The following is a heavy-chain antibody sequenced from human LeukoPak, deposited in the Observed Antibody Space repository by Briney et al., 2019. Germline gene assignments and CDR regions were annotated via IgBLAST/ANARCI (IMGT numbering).Heavy chain of an antibody. CDR1: GGTFSSYA. CDR2: IIPIFGTA. D-gene: IGHD4-17*01. V-gene: IGHV1-69*06. J-gene: IGHJ3*02. Sequence: SVKVSCKASGGTFSSYAISWVRQAPGQGLEWMGGIIPIFGTANYAQKFQGRVTITADKSTSTAYMELSSLRSEDTAVYYCATPKEDYGDTADAFDIWGQGTMVTVSS. CDR3: ATPKEDYGDTADAFDI.